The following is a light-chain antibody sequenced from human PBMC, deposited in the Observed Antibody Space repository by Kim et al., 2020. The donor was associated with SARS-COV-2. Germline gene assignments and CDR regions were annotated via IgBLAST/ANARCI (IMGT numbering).Light chain of an antibody. CDR1: SLRSYY. Sequence: SSELTQDPAVSVALGQTVRITCQGDSLRSYYASWYQQKPGQAPIFVIYGENNRPSGIPDRFSGSSSGNTASLTITGAQAEDEADYYCNSRDSSGNHWVFGGGTQLTVL. CDR2: GEN. V-gene: IGLV3-19*01. J-gene: IGLJ3*02. CDR3: NSRDSSGNHWV.